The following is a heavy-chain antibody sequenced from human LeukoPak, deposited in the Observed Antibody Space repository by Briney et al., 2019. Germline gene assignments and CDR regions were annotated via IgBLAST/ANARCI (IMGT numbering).Heavy chain of an antibody. CDR1: GFTFXSYG. J-gene: IGHJ4*02. V-gene: IGHV3-30*18. Sequence: LRXXCXASGFTFXSYGMHWVRQAPGKGLEWVAVISYDGSNKYYADSVKGRFTISRDNSRNTLYLQMNSLRAEDTAVYYCAKDPGYSYGSGWGQGTLVTVSS. D-gene: IGHD5-18*01. CDR2: ISYDGSNK. CDR3: AKDPGYSYGSG.